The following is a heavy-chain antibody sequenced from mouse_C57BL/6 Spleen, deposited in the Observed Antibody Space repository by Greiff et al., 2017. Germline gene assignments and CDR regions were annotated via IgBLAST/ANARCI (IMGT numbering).Heavy chain of an antibody. CDR1: GFTFSDYG. CDR2: ISSGSSTI. Sequence: EVQLQESGGGLVKPGGSLKLSCAASGFTFSDYGMHWVRQAPEKGLEWVAYISSGSSTIYYADTVKGRFTISRDNAKNTLFLQMTSLRSEDTAMYYCARERYDYDLYDYAMDYWGQGTSVTVSS. CDR3: ARERYDYDLYDYAMDY. D-gene: IGHD2-4*01. J-gene: IGHJ4*01. V-gene: IGHV5-17*01.